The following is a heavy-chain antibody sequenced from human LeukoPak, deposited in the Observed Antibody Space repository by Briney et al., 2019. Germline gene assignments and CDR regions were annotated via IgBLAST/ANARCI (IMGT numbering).Heavy chain of an antibody. D-gene: IGHD3-22*01. J-gene: IGHJ4*02. V-gene: IGHV4-31*03. CDR3: AREYDSSGYYPKKYYFDY. CDR2: IYYSGST. Sequence: SQTLSLTCTVSGGSISSGGYYWSWIRQHPGKGLEWIGYIYYSGSTYYNPSLKSRVTISVDTSKNQFSLKLSSVTAADTAVYYCAREYDSSGYYPKKYYFDYWGQGTLVTVSS. CDR1: GGSISSGGYY.